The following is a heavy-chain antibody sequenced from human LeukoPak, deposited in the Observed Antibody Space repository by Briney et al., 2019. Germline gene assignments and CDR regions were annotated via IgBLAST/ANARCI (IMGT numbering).Heavy chain of an antibody. J-gene: IGHJ4*02. D-gene: IGHD3-22*01. V-gene: IGHV1-8*01. CDR2: MNPNSGNT. CDR3: ARGWRGLKWLLERGYFDY. Sequence: ASVKVSCKASGYTFTSYDINWVRQATGQGLEWMGWMNPNSGNTGYAQKFLGRVTMTRNASISTAYMELSSLRSEDTAVYYCARGWRGLKWLLERGYFDYWGQGTLVAVSS. CDR1: GYTFTSYD.